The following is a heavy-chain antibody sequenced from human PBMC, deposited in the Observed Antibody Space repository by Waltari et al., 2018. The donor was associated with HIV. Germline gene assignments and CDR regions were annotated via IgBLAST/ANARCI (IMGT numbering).Heavy chain of an antibody. Sequence: QVHLVQSGAEVKKPGASVKVSCKVSGYTFTDYYMHWVRQAPGQGREWMGRINPHSGATNYEQRFQGRVTMTRDTSINTAYMELSKLTSDDTAVYYCARVYSTGWDDDYWGQGTLVTVSS. V-gene: IGHV1-2*06. CDR1: GYTFTDYY. D-gene: IGHD6-19*01. CDR3: ARVYSTGWDDDY. CDR2: INPHSGAT. J-gene: IGHJ4*02.